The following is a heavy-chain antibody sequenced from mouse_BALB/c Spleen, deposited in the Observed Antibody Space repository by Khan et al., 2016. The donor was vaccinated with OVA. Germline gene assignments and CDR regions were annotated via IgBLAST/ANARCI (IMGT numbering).Heavy chain of an antibody. CDR3: ARGNWAWFAY. CDR1: GFTFSSFG. D-gene: IGHD4-1*01. J-gene: IGHJ3*01. V-gene: IGHV5-17*02. CDR2: LSSDSITL. Sequence: EVELVESGGGLVQPGGSRKLACAASGFTFSSFGMHWVRQAPEKGLAWVAYLSSDSITLSYADTVKGRFHISRDNPRNTLFRQMASLRSGDTAMYYCARGNWAWFAYWGQGTLVTVSA.